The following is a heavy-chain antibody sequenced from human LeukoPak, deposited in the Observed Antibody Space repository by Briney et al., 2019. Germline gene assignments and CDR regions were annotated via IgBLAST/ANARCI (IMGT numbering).Heavy chain of an antibody. J-gene: IGHJ4*02. CDR1: GGSISSSSYY. V-gene: IGHV4-39*01. CDR2: IYYRGST. CDR3: ARLDVAVAGTDY. D-gene: IGHD6-19*01. Sequence: SETLSLTCTVSGGSISSSSYYWGWIRQPPGKGLEWIGSIYYRGSTYYNPSLKSRVTISVDTSKNQFSLKLSSVTAADTAVYYCARLDVAVAGTDYWGQGTLVTVSS.